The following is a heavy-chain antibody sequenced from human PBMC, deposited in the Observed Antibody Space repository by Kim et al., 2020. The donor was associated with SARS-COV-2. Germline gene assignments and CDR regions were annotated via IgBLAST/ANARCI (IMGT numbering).Heavy chain of an antibody. CDR3: AREPFGGYDDY. Sequence: SETLSLTCAVYGGSFSGYYWSWIRQPPGKGLEWIGEINHSGSTNYNPSLKSRVTISVDTSKNQFSLKLSSVTAADTAVYYCAREPFGGYDDYWGQGTLVTVSS. J-gene: IGHJ4*02. V-gene: IGHV4-34*01. CDR1: GGSFSGYY. D-gene: IGHD3-22*01. CDR2: INHSGST.